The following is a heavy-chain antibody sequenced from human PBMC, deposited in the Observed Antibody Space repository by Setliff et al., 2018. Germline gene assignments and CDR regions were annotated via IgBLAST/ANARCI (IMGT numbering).Heavy chain of an antibody. V-gene: IGHV3-15*01. Sequence: PGGSLRLSCGTSGFTFSGSAMHWVRQASGKGLEWVGRIKSKTDGGTTDYAAPVKGRFTISRDDSKNTLYLQMNSLKTEDTAVYYCTTDTYYYDSSGENDYWGQGTLVTVSS. D-gene: IGHD3-22*01. CDR1: GFTFSGSA. J-gene: IGHJ4*02. CDR2: IKSKTDGGTT. CDR3: TTDTYYYDSSGENDY.